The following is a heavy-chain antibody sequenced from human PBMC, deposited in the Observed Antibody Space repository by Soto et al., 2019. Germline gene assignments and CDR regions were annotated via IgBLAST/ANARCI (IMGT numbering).Heavy chain of an antibody. CDR1: AFTFTSYA. CDR2: ISYDGINE. D-gene: IGHD3-16*02. J-gene: IGHJ4*02. Sequence: QVQLVESGGSVVQPGRSLRLSCEASAFTFTSYAMHWVRQAPGKGLEWVAVISYDGINEYYADSVKGRFTISRDNSKNTLFLQMSSLRVEDTAVYYCARDRLRLGELSLIGYFDYWGQGTLVTVSS. CDR3: ARDRLRLGELSLIGYFDY. V-gene: IGHV3-30*15.